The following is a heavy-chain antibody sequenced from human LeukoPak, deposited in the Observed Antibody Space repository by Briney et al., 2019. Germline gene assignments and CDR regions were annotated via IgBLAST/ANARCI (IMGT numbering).Heavy chain of an antibody. CDR2: IIPILGIA. Sequence: ASVKVSCKASGGTFSSYAISWVRQAPGQGLEWMGRIIPILGIANYAQKLQGRVTITADKSTSTAYMELSSLRSEDTAVYYCARGTRRGYSYGNGWFDPWGQGTLVTVSS. D-gene: IGHD5-18*01. J-gene: IGHJ5*02. CDR3: ARGTRRGYSYGNGWFDP. CDR1: GGTFSSYA. V-gene: IGHV1-69*04.